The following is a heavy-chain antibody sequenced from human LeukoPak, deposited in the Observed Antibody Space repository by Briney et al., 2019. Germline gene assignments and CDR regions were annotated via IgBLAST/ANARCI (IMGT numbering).Heavy chain of an antibody. Sequence: SETLSLTCTVSGGSISTYYWSWIRQPPGKGLEWIGYIYYSGSTNYNPSLKSRVSISVDTSKNQFSLRLSSVTAADTAVYYCARGGDYYGSGTYYAFDPWGQGTLVTVSS. V-gene: IGHV4-59*01. CDR1: GGSISTYY. CDR2: IYYSGST. CDR3: ARGGDYYGSGTYYAFDP. J-gene: IGHJ5*02. D-gene: IGHD3-10*01.